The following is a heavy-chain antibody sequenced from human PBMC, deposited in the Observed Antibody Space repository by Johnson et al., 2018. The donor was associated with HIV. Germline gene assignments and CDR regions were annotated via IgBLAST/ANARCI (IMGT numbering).Heavy chain of an antibody. CDR2: ISYDGSNK. V-gene: IGHV3-30*04. CDR3: ARDKGNYDILTGYYNVGAFDI. CDR1: GFTFSSYA. Sequence: QVQLVESGGGVVQPGRSLRLSCAASGFTFSSYAMAWVRQAPGKGLEWVAVISYDGSNKYYADSVKGRFTISRDNSKNTLYLQMNSLIAEDTAVYYCARDKGNYDILTGYYNVGAFDIWGQGTMVTVSS. J-gene: IGHJ3*02. D-gene: IGHD3-9*01.